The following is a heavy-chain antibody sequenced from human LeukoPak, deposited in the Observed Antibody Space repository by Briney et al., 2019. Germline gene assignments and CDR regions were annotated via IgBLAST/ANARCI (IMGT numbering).Heavy chain of an antibody. CDR1: GGSFSGYY. CDR2: INHSGST. J-gene: IGHJ4*02. CDR3: ARGTVTPAE. D-gene: IGHD4-17*01. V-gene: IGHV4-34*01. Sequence: SETLSLTCAVYGGSFSGYYWSWIRQPPGKGLEWIGEINHSGSTNYNPSLKSRVTISVDTSKNQFSLKLSSVTAADTAVYYCARGTVTPAEWGRGTLVTVSS.